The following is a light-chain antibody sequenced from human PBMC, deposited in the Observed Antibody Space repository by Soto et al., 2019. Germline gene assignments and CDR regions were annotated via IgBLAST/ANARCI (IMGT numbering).Light chain of an antibody. CDR3: QQYGTSEII. J-gene: IGKJ5*01. V-gene: IGKV3-20*01. Sequence: EIVFTQSPVTLSLSPGERATLSCRTSQSVRSSHLAWYQQKSGQAPRLLIYGASSRATGIPDRFSGSGSGTDFTLTISRLETEDFAVFYCQQYGTSEIIFGQGTRLEIK. CDR1: QSVRSSH. CDR2: GAS.